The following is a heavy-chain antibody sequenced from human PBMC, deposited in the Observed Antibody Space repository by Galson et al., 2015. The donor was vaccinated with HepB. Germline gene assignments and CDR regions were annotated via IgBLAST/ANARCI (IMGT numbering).Heavy chain of an antibody. V-gene: IGHV1-69*04. CDR3: ARDREDGYNYGGLDY. J-gene: IGHJ4*02. Sequence: SVKVSCKASGGTFSSYTISWVRQAPGQGLEWMGRIIPILGIANYAQKFQGRVTITADKSTSTAYMELSSLRSEDTAVYYCARDREDGYNYGGLDYWGQGTLVTVSS. D-gene: IGHD5-24*01. CDR2: IIPILGIA. CDR1: GGTFSSYT.